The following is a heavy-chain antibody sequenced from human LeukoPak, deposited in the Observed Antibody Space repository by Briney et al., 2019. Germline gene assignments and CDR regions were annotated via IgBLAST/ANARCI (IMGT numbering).Heavy chain of an antibody. Sequence: PGGSLRLSCAASGFTFSSYAMHWVRQAPGQRLEWMGWINAGNGNTKYSQKFQGRVTITRDTSASTAYMELSSLRSEDTAVYYCARGTLAYYYGSGKRLFWFDPWGQGTLVTASS. J-gene: IGHJ5*02. V-gene: IGHV1-3*01. CDR3: ARGTLAYYYGSGKRLFWFDP. CDR1: GFTFSSYA. D-gene: IGHD3-10*01. CDR2: INAGNGNT.